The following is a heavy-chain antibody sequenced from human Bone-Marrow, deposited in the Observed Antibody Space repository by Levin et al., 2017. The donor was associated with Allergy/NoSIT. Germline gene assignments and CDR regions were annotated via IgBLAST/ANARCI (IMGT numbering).Heavy chain of an antibody. CDR3: ARSTYGTLDF. J-gene: IGHJ4*02. V-gene: IGHV3-74*01. CDR2: VNADGNKV. CDR1: GFTFSNYW. D-gene: IGHD1-14*01. Sequence: LSLTCVVSGFTFSNYWMHWVRQAPGKGLVWLSRVNADGNKVSYAGSVRGRVTISRDNAKNTLYLQMNSLTAEDTGVYYCARSTYGTLDFWGQGTQVLVSS.